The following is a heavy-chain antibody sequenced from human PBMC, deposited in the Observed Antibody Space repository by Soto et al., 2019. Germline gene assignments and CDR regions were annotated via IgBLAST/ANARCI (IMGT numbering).Heavy chain of an antibody. V-gene: IGHV3-33*01. J-gene: IGHJ6*02. D-gene: IGHD2-8*02. Sequence: QVQLVESGGGVVQPGRSLRLSCAASGFTLSNYGMHWVRQAPGKGLEWVAAIWYDGTNKYYADSVKGRFTISRDNSKNTLYLQMNSLRAEDTAVYYCAGAGGQPSVWGQGTTVTVSS. CDR2: IWYDGTNK. CDR1: GFTLSNYG. CDR3: AGAGGQPSV.